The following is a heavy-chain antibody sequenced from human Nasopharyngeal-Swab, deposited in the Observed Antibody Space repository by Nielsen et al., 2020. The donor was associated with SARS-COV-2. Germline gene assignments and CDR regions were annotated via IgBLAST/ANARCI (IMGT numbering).Heavy chain of an antibody. CDR2: IRSKAYGGTT. Sequence: GGSLKISCTASGFTFGDYAMSWFRQAPGKGLEWVGFIRSKAYGGTTEYAASVKGRFTISRDDSKSIAYLQMNSLKTEDTAVYYCTRDLAEMATGFDYWGQGTLVTVSS. CDR1: GFTFGDYA. V-gene: IGHV3-49*03. J-gene: IGHJ4*02. CDR3: TRDLAEMATGFDY. D-gene: IGHD5-24*01.